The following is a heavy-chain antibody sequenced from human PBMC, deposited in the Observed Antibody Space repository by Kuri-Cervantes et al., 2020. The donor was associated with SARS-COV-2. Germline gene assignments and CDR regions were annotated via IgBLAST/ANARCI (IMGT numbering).Heavy chain of an antibody. CDR1: GFTVSSNY. V-gene: IGHV3-53*01. D-gene: IGHD4-11*01. J-gene: IGHJ5*02. CDR3: ARMYDYSFNWFDP. Sequence: GGSLRLSCAASGFTVSSNYMSWVRQAPGKGLEWVSVIYSCGSTYYADSVKGRFTISRDNSKNTLYLQMNSLRAEDTAVYYCARMYDYSFNWFDPWGQGTLVTVSS. CDR2: IYSCGST.